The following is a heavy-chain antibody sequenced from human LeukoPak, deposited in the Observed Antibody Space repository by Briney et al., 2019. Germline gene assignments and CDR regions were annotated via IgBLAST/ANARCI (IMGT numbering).Heavy chain of an antibody. J-gene: IGHJ4*02. CDR2: ISGDGATT. V-gene: IGHV3-43*02. CDR1: GFTFDYYA. Sequence: GGSLILSCAVAGFTFDYYAMHLVRQAGGKGLEWVSLISGDGATTYYANSVKGRFTISRDNSKNSLYLQMNSLRTEDTALYYCAKAPPSYGRWGQGTLVTVSS. CDR3: AKAPPSYGR. D-gene: IGHD1-14*01.